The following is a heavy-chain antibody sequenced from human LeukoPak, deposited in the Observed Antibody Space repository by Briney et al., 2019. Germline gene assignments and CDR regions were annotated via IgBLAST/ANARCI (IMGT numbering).Heavy chain of an antibody. Sequence: ESPKISCRGSGYSFTNYWIGWVRQMPGKGLEWMGIIYPGDSDTRYSPSFQGQVTFSADKSITTAYLQWSSLKASDTAIYYCARWVTADRGKKDAFDIWGQGTMVTVSS. V-gene: IGHV5-51*01. CDR1: GYSFTNYW. CDR3: ARWVTADRGKKDAFDI. D-gene: IGHD2-21*02. CDR2: IYPGDSDT. J-gene: IGHJ3*02.